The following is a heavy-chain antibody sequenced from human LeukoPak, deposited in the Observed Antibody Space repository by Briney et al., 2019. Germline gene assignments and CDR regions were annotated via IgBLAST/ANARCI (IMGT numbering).Heavy chain of an antibody. CDR2: IRCDGSNK. D-gene: IGHD3-3*01. CDR1: GFTFSSYG. J-gene: IGHJ6*03. Sequence: GGSLRLSCAASGFTFSSYGMHWVRQAPGKGLEWVAFIRCDGSNKYYADSVKGRFTISRDNSKNTLYLQMNSLRAEDTTVYYCASTTPVLRFLEWLPNYYYYYMDVWGKGTTVTVSS. V-gene: IGHV3-30*02. CDR3: ASTTPVLRFLEWLPNYYYYYMDV.